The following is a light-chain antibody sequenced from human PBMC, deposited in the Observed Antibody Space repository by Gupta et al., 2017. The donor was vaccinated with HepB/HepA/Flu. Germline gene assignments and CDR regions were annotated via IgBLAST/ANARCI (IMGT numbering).Light chain of an antibody. CDR1: QIVSSN. J-gene: IGKJ1*01. Sequence: IAMPQSPATLSVSPGDRATLSCRASQIVSSNLASYHQKPGQAPRLLIFGASTRATGIPARFSGSGSGTEFTLSISSLQSEDFAVYYCQHYNNWPPWTFGQGTKVEIK. V-gene: IGKV3-15*01. CDR3: QHYNNWPPWT. CDR2: GAS.